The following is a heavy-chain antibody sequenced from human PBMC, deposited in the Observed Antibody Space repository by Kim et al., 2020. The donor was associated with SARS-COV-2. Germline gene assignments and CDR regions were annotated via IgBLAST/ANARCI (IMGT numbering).Heavy chain of an antibody. D-gene: IGHD3-10*01. J-gene: IGHJ4*02. V-gene: IGHV4-39*01. Sequence: NPSLKRRVTISVDTSKNQFSLKLSSVTAADTAVYYCGITMVRGVISLIDYWGQGTLVTVSS. CDR3: GITMVRGVISLIDY.